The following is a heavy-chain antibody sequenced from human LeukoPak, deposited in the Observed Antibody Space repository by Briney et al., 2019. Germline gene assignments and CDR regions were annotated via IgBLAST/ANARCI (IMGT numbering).Heavy chain of an antibody. J-gene: IGHJ4*02. CDR1: GFTFRIYS. V-gene: IGHV3-48*04. CDR3: ARDTDITASVYFFDY. CDR2: ISSSSSTI. D-gene: IGHD6-6*01. Sequence: GGSLRLSCAASGFTFRIYSMNWVRQAPGKGLEWVSYISSSSSTIYYADSVKGRFTISRDNAKNSLYLQMSSLRAEDTAVYYCARDTDITASVYFFDYWGQGALVTVSS.